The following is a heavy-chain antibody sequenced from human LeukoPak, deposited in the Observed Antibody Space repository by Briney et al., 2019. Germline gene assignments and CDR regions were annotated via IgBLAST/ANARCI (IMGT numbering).Heavy chain of an antibody. D-gene: IGHD3-10*01. CDR2: IDISGNT. V-gene: IGHV4-4*07. Sequence: SETLSLTCTVSGDSMSFYYWSWIRQPAGKGLEWIGRIDISGNTNYSPSLKSRVTMSVDTSKNQFSLKLSSVTAADTAVYYCSFNLGSGSYAFDIWGQGTMVTVSS. J-gene: IGHJ3*02. CDR1: GDSMSFYY. CDR3: SFNLGSGSYAFDI.